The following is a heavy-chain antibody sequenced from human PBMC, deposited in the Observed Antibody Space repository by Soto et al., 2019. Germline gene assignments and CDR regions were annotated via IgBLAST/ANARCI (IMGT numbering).Heavy chain of an antibody. D-gene: IGHD3-22*01. CDR1: GGSVSSSSYY. CDR3: ARQITMIVVVNRAPLTD. Sequence: TSETLSLTCTVSGGSVSSSSYYWGWIRQPPGKGLEWIGSIYYSGSTYYNPSLKSRVTISVDTSKNQFSLKLSSVTAADTAVYYCARQITMIVVVNRAPLTDWGQGTLVTVSS. V-gene: IGHV4-39*01. CDR2: IYYSGST. J-gene: IGHJ4*02.